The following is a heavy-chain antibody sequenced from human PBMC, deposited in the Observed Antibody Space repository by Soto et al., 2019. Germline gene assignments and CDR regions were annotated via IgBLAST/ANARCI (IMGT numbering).Heavy chain of an antibody. CDR3: ARVKVMTIFGVVITNWFDP. J-gene: IGHJ5*02. CDR2: IYYSGST. Sequence: SSETLSLTCTVSGGSISSGGYYWSWIRQHPGKGLEWIGYIYYSGSTYYNPSLKSRVTISVDTSKNQFSLKLSSVTAADTAVYYCARVKVMTIFGVVITNWFDPWGQGTLVTVSS. CDR1: GGSISSGGYY. D-gene: IGHD3-3*01. V-gene: IGHV4-31*03.